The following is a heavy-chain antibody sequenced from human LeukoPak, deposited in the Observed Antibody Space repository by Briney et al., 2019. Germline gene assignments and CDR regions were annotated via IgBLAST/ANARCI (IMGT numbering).Heavy chain of an antibody. CDR2: IYSGGST. D-gene: IGHD2-21*02. V-gene: IGHV3-66*01. Sequence: PGGSLRLSCAASGFTVSSNYMSWVRQAPGKGLEWVSVIYSGGSTYYADSVKGRFTISRDNSKNTLYLQMNSLRAEDTAMYYCASKWYCGGDCYYQIDFWGQGTLVTVSS. J-gene: IGHJ4*02. CDR1: GFTVSSNY. CDR3: ASKWYCGGDCYYQIDF.